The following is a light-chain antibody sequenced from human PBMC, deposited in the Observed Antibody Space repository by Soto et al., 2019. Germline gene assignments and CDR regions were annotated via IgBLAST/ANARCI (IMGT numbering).Light chain of an antibody. CDR2: AAS. CDR3: VAHYTSAVN. CDR1: QGIRSD. J-gene: IGKJ4*01. Sequence: VGERVSVTCGASQGIRSDLGWYQQTPGKAPKRLIYAASSLQSGVPSKFSGSGSWTDSAFPLSRLQDQACATHFYVAHYTSAVNLGGGTKVDIK. V-gene: IGKV1-17*01.